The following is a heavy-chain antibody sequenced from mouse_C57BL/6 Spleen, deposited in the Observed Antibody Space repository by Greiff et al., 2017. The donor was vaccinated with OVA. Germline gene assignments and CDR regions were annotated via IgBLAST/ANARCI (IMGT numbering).Heavy chain of an antibody. CDR1: GYTFTSYW. CDR3: ARGAHYDYGFAY. D-gene: IGHD2-4*01. Sequence: VQLQQPGAELVRPGSSVKLSCKASGYTFTSYWMHWVKQRPIQGLEWIGNIDPSDSETHYNQKFKDKATLTVDKSSSTAYMQLSSLTSEDSAVYDCARGAHYDYGFAYWGQGTLVTVSA. J-gene: IGHJ3*01. V-gene: IGHV1-52*01. CDR2: IDPSDSET.